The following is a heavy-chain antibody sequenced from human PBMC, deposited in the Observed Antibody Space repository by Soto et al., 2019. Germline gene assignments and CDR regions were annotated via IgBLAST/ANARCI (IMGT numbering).Heavy chain of an antibody. CDR1: GGSISSGDYY. D-gene: IGHD1-26*01. CDR2: IYYSGST. CDR3: SRADLVGATRGGWDY. V-gene: IGHV4-30-4*01. J-gene: IGHJ4*02. Sequence: QVQLQESGPGLVKPSQTLSLTCTVSGGSISSGDYYWSWIRQPPGKGLEWIGYIYYSGSTYYNPSLKSRVTISVDTSKNQFSLKLSSVTAADTAVYYCSRADLVGATRGGWDYWGQGTLVTVSS.